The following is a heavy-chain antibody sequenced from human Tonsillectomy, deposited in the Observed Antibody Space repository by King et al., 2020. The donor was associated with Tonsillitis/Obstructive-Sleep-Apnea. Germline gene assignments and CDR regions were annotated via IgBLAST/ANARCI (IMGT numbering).Heavy chain of an antibody. D-gene: IGHD1-7*01. V-gene: IGHV1-2*02. J-gene: IGHJ6*02. CDR2: VNPNSGGT. CDR3: ARDGRRTKTPVGMDV. CDR1: GYTFTGYY. Sequence: QLVQSETEVKKPGASVKVSCKASGYTFTGYYLHWVRQAPGEGLEWMGWVNPNSGGTNYAQRFQDRVTMSRDTSINTAYMELISLRSDDTAVYYCARDGRRTKTPVGMDVWGQGTTVTVSS.